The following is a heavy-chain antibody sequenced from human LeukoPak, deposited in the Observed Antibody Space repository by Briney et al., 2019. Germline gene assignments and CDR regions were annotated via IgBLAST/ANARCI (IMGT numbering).Heavy chain of an antibody. Sequence: PGGSLRLSCAASGFTVTDNYMNWVRQSSGKGLEWVSVIYGGGDTNYADSVKGRFIISRDTSKNTVYLQMNSLGAEDTAVYYCARDLAGVYFDYWGQGTLVTVSS. V-gene: IGHV3-53*01. CDR1: GFTVTDNY. CDR2: IYGGGDT. J-gene: IGHJ4*02. D-gene: IGHD6-13*01. CDR3: ARDLAGVYFDY.